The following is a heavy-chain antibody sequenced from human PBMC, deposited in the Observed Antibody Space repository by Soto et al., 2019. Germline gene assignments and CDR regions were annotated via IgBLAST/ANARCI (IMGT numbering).Heavy chain of an antibody. Sequence: SETLSLTXTVSGDSIISSDFYWGWVRQPPGKGLEWIGSIFYLGSSYYNPSLKSRVTMSVDTSKNQFSLRLRSVTAADTALYFCARHFLALRKNNWFDPWGQGIMVTVSS. CDR2: IFYLGSS. V-gene: IGHV4-39*01. CDR3: ARHFLALRKNNWFDP. CDR1: GDSIISSDFY. J-gene: IGHJ5*02. D-gene: IGHD3-3*02.